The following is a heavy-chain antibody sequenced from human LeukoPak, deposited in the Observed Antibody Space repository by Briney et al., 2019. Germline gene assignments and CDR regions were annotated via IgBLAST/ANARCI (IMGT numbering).Heavy chain of an antibody. CDR3: ATEIGSIRERAFDI. CDR1: GYTLTELS. CDR2: FDPEDGET. Sequence: GASVKVSCKVSGYTLTELSMHWVRQAPGKGLEWMGGFDPEDGETIYAQKFQGRATMTEDTSTDTAYMEPSSLRSEDTAVYYCATEIGSIRERAFDIWGQGTMVTVSS. V-gene: IGHV1-24*01. D-gene: IGHD1-26*01. J-gene: IGHJ3*02.